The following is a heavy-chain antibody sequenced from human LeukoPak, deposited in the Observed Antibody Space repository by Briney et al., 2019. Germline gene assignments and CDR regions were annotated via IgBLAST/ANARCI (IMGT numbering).Heavy chain of an antibody. V-gene: IGHV3-23*01. J-gene: IGHJ4*02. CDR1: GFTFTNYA. CDR3: AKDGYSSGWGYYFDY. Sequence: GGSLRLSCAASGFTFTNYAMSWVRQAPGKGLEWVSGISDSGGGTYYADSVKGRFTISRDNSKNTLFLQMNSLRAEDTAVYYCAKDGYSSGWGYYFDYWGQGTLVTVSS. D-gene: IGHD6-19*01. CDR2: ISDSGGGT.